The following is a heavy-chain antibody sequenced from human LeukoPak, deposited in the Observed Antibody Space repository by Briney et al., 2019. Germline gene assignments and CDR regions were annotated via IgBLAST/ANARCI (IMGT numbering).Heavy chain of an antibody. CDR3: ARGSTPAGLVAFDI. D-gene: IGHD3/OR15-3a*01. V-gene: IGHV1-69*05. J-gene: IGHJ3*02. CDR1: GGTFSSYA. Sequence: VASVKVSCKASGGTFSSYAISWVRQAPGQGLEWMGGIIPIFGTANYAQKFQGRVTITTDESTSTAYMELSSLRSEDTAVYYCARGSTPAGLVAFDIWGQGTMVTVSS. CDR2: IIPIFGTA.